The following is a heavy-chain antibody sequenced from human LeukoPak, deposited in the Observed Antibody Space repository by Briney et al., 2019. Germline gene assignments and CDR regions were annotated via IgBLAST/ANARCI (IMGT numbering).Heavy chain of an antibody. J-gene: IGHJ5*02. Sequence: PGGSLRLSCAASGFTFSRHAMSWVRQAPGKGLEWVSTMGRNDDTAYYADSVKGRFTISRDNSKNTLYLQMNSLRAEDTAVYFCAKAYFHWLFHPNWFDPWGQGTLVTVSS. CDR1: GFTFSRHA. CDR2: MGRNDDTA. D-gene: IGHD3-9*01. V-gene: IGHV3-23*01. CDR3: AKAYFHWLFHPNWFDP.